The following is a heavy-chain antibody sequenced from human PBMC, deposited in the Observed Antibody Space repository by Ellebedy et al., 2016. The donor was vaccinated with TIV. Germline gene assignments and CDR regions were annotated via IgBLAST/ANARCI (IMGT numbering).Heavy chain of an antibody. Sequence: SETLSLXCSVSGGSISSGASYWTWIRQHPGKGLEWIGYIFTSGSTYYNPSLKSRITISIDTSKNQFPLKLSSVTAADTAVYYCARSLGGPYYFDNWGQGTLVTVSS. CDR3: ARSLGGPYYFDN. V-gene: IGHV4-31*03. J-gene: IGHJ4*02. D-gene: IGHD3-16*01. CDR2: IFTSGST. CDR1: GGSISSGASY.